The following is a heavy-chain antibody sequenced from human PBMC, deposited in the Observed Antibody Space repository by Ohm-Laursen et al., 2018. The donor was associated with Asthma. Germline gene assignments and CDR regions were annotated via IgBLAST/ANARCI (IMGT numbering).Heavy chain of an antibody. CDR1: GDSINSGNNY. Sequence: LSLTCTVSGDSINSGNNYWSWIRQHPGKGLEWIGYIYYSGLTYSNPSLRSRVIISVDTSKNQFSLNLTSVTAADTAVYYCARGAFYYESTGYYFFDHWGQGALVTVSS. CDR3: ARGAFYYESTGYYFFDH. D-gene: IGHD3-22*01. CDR2: IYYSGLT. J-gene: IGHJ4*02. V-gene: IGHV4-31*03.